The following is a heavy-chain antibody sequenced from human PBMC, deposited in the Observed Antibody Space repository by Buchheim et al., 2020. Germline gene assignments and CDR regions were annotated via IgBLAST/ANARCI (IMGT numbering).Heavy chain of an antibody. CDR3: ARDDDGSMDH. CDR2: INHSSGST. D-gene: IGHD5-24*01. V-gene: IGHV4-34*01. Sequence: QVQLKQWGAGLLKPSETLSLTCAVYGGSFSAYYWSWIRQPPGKGLEWIGEINHSSGSTNYNPSLKSRFTISLDTSKNQFSLKLSSVTAADTAVYYCARDDDGSMDHWGQGTL. CDR1: GGSFSAYY. J-gene: IGHJ4*02.